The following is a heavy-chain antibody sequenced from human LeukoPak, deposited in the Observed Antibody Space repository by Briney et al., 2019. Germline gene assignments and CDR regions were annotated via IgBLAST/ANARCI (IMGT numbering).Heavy chain of an antibody. CDR3: ARHGRFHTASWFDP. CDR1: GSRFTSYW. Sequence: GESLKISCQGSGSRFTSYWIGWVRQMPGKGLEWMGIFYPGDSDTRYSPSFQGQVTISADKSISTAYLQWSSLKASDTAMYYCARHGRFHTASWFDPWGQGTLVTVSS. V-gene: IGHV5-51*01. D-gene: IGHD1-26*01. CDR2: FYPGDSDT. J-gene: IGHJ5*02.